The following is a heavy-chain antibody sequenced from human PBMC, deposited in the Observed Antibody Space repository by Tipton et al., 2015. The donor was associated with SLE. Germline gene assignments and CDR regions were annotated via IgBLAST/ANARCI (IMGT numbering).Heavy chain of an antibody. Sequence: LRLSCAASGFTFSSYGMHWVRQAPGKGLEWVAVIWYDGSNKYYADSVKGRFTISRDNSKNTLYLQMNSLRAEDTAVYYCASQLGYCSSTSCYGGYYYYYGTDVWGQGTTVTVSS. V-gene: IGHV3-33*01. J-gene: IGHJ6*02. D-gene: IGHD2-2*01. CDR3: ASQLGYCSSTSCYGGYYYYYGTDV. CDR2: IWYDGSNK. CDR1: GFTFSSYG.